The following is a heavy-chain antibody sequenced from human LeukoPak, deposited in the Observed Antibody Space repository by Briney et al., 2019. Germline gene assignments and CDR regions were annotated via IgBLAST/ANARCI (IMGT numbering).Heavy chain of an antibody. CDR3: ARDKQLASFDP. Sequence: PSETLSLTCTVSGGSISSYYWSWIRQPAGKGLEWMGRIYTSGSTNYNPSLKRRVTMSVDTSKTQFSLKLSCVTAADTAGYYCARDKQLASFDPWGQGSLVTVSS. V-gene: IGHV4-4*07. D-gene: IGHD6-6*01. CDR2: IYTSGST. CDR1: GGSISSYY. J-gene: IGHJ5*02.